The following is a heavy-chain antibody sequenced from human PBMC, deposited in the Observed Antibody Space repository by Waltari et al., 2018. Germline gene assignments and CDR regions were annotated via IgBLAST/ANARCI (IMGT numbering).Heavy chain of an antibody. CDR2: FDPEDGET. V-gene: IGHV1-24*01. Sequence: QVQLVQSGAEVKKPGASVKVSCKVSGYTLTELSMHWVRQAPGKGLEWMGGFDPEDGETIYAQKFQGRVTMTEDTSTDTAYMELSSLRSEDTAVYYCATRQYAVIEMATISLGNFDLWGRGTLVTVSS. J-gene: IGHJ2*01. D-gene: IGHD5-12*01. CDR3: ATRQYAVIEMATISLGNFDL. CDR1: GYTLTELS.